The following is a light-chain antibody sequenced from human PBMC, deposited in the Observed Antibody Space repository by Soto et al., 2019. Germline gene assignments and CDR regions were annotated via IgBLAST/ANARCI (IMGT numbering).Light chain of an antibody. V-gene: IGLV1-40*01. CDR2: DNS. CDR3: QSYDSRLSAYV. J-gene: IGLJ1*01. Sequence: QSVLTQPPSVSGAPGQRVTISCSGSSSNIGAGFGVHWYRQLPGTAPKLLIYDNSNRPSGVPDRFSGSKSGTSASLAITGLQAEDEAEYYCQSYDSRLSAYVFGSGTKVTVL. CDR1: SSNIGAGFG.